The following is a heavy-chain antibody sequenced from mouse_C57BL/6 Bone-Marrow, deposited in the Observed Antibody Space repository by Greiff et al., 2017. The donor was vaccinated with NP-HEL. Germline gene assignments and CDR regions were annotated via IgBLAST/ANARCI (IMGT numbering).Heavy chain of an antibody. Sequence: QVQLQQPGAELVKPGASVKLSCKASGYTFTSYWMHWVKQRPGRGLEWIGRIDPNSGGTKYNEKFKSKATLTVDKPSSTAYMQLSSLTSEDSAVYDCARGYYGSSYPHWYFDVWGTGTTVTVSS. V-gene: IGHV1-72*01. CDR1: GYTFTSYW. J-gene: IGHJ1*03. D-gene: IGHD1-1*01. CDR3: ARGYYGSSYPHWYFDV. CDR2: IDPNSGGT.